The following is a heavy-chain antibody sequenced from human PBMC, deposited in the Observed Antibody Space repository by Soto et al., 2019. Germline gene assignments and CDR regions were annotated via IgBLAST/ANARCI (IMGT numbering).Heavy chain of an antibody. CDR1: GFSLSSGEVVG. V-gene: IGHV2-5*02. J-gene: IGHJ4*02. CDR3: AHGSGWLFDY. CDR2: IYWDDDN. Sequence: QITLKESGPTLVKPTQTLTLTCTFSGFSLSSGEVVGVGWFRQPPGKALEWLALIYWDDDNHYSPSLKSRLTVTKATSGNQVVLTMTNVDPVDTATYFCAHGSGWLFDYWGQGTLITVSS. D-gene: IGHD6-19*01.